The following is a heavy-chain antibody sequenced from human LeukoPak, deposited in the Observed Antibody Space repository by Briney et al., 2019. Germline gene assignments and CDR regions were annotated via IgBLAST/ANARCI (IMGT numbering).Heavy chain of an antibody. CDR1: GYTFTGYY. CDR2: INPNSGGT. V-gene: IGHV1-2*06. D-gene: IGHD6-25*01. Sequence: GASVKVSCKASGYTFTGYYMHWVRQAPGQGLEWMGRINPNSGGTNYAQKLQGRVTMTTVTFTSTAYMELRSLRSDDTAVYYCSRVGDSSGPAPYYFYGMDVWGQGTTVTVSS. CDR3: SRVGDSSGPAPYYFYGMDV. J-gene: IGHJ6*02.